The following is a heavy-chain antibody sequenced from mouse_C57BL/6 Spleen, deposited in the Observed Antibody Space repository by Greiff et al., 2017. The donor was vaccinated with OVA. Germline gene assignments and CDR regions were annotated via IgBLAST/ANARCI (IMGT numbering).Heavy chain of an antibody. D-gene: IGHD1-1*01. CDR2: LSSGSSTI. CDR1: GFTFSDYG. J-gene: IGHJ1*03. CDR3: ARQAHYYGSSYWYFDV. V-gene: IGHV5-17*01. Sequence: EVQGVESGGGLVKPGGSLKLSCAASGFTFSDYGMHWVRQAPEKGLEWVAYLSSGSSTIYYADTVKGRFTISRDNAKNTLFLHMTSLRSEDTAMYYCARQAHYYGSSYWYFDVWGTGTTVTVSS.